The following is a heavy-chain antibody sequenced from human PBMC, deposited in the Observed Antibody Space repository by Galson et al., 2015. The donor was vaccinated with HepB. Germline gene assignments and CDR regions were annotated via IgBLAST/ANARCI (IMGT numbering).Heavy chain of an antibody. CDR2: IFAGGGST. V-gene: IGHV1-46*01. CDR1: GYTLTNYH. Sequence: SVKVSCKASGYTLTNYHFHWVRQAPGQGPEWMGKIFAGGGSTRFAERFQGRVTLTRDSSTRTIYMEVSSLRSDDTAVYYCARETPDTYYFDSWGQGTLLTVSS. J-gene: IGHJ4*02. D-gene: IGHD2-15*01. CDR3: ARETPDTYYFDS.